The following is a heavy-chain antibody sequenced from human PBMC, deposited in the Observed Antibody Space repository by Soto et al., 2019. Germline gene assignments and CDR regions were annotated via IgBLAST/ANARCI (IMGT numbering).Heavy chain of an antibody. Sequence: QLQLQESGPGLVKPSETLSLTCTVSGGSISSSSYYWGWIRQPPGKGLEWIGSIYYSGSTYYNPSLKSRVTISVDTSKNQFSLKLSSVTAADTAVYYCARHSSAWDYDTPMEFQHWGQGTLVTVSS. V-gene: IGHV4-39*01. CDR1: GGSISSSSYY. D-gene: IGHD3-22*01. CDR2: IYYSGST. CDR3: ARHSSAWDYDTPMEFQH. J-gene: IGHJ1*01.